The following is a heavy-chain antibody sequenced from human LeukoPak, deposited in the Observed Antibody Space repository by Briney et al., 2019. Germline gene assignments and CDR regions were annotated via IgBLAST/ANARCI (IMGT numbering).Heavy chain of an antibody. CDR3: ARDPDDYVWGIFNY. CDR2: IKQDGSEK. CDR1: GFTFSSYW. Sequence: GGSLRLSCVVSGFTFSSYWMSWVRQAPGKGLEWVANIKQDGSEKKYVDSVKGRFTISRDNAKNSLYLQMNSLRAEDTAVYYCARDPDDYVWGIFNYWGQGTLVTVSS. V-gene: IGHV3-7*01. D-gene: IGHD3-16*01. J-gene: IGHJ4*02.